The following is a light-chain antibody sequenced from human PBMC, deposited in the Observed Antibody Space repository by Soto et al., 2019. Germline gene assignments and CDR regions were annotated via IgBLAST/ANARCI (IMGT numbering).Light chain of an antibody. Sequence: EIGMTGSPGLLSVTPGEPASISCRSSQSLLLDNGFNFLYWYLQKPGQSPQLLISLGSSRASGVPDRFSGSASGRDFTLLISSVEAEDVSVFYCMQALEPPLTFGGGTKVDI. CDR1: QSLLLDNGFNF. V-gene: IGKV2-28*01. CDR2: LGS. J-gene: IGKJ4*01. CDR3: MQALEPPLT.